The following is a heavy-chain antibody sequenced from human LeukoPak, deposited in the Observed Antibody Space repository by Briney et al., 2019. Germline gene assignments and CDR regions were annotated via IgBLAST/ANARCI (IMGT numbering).Heavy chain of an antibody. CDR2: IYYSGST. D-gene: IGHD3-22*01. V-gene: IGHV4-59*01. CDR3: ARELTYYDSSGYQYYFDH. CDR1: GGSISSYY. Sequence: PSETLSLTCTVSGGSISSYYWSWIRQPPGKGLEWIGYIYYSGSTNYNPSLKSRVTISVDTSKNQFSLKLSSVTAADTAVYYCARELTYYDSSGYQYYFDHWGQGTLVTVSS. J-gene: IGHJ4*02.